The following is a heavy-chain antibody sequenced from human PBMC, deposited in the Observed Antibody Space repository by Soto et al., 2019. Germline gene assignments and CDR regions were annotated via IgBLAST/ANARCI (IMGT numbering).Heavy chain of an antibody. Sequence: QVQLQESGPGLVKPSETLSLTCTVSGGSISKYYWSWVRQPPGKGLEWIGYSHYTGSTNYNPSLKSRVTLSVDTSKRQFSLKLSSVTAADTAVYYCATLSGSPAVDGVDVWGQGTAVIVSS. CDR2: SHYTGST. D-gene: IGHD2-15*01. CDR1: GGSISKYY. CDR3: ATLSGSPAVDGVDV. J-gene: IGHJ6*02. V-gene: IGHV4-59*01.